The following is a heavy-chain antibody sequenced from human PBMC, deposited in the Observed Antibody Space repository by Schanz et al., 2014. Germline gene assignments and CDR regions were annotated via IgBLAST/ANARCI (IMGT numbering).Heavy chain of an antibody. D-gene: IGHD1-26*01. CDR3: ARSRSGFYFDY. V-gene: IGHV3-33*01. CDR1: GFTFSSYD. Sequence: QVQLVESGGGVVQPGRSLRLSCVASGFTFSSYDVFWVRQAPGKGLEWVAILWHDGSKKYYADSVKGRFTVSRDNSKNTLYLQLNSLRAEDTAVYYCARSRSGFYFDYWGQGTLVNVSS. CDR2: LWHDGSKK. J-gene: IGHJ4*02.